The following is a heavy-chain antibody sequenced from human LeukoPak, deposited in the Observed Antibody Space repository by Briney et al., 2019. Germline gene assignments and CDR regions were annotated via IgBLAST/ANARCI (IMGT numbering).Heavy chain of an antibody. Sequence: ASVKVSCKASGGTFSNDAVSWVRQAPGHGLEWMGIINPSGGSTSYAQKFQGRVTMTRDMSTSTVYMELSSLRSEDTAVYYCARDGGFAFDIWGQGTMVTVSS. CDR3: ARDGGFAFDI. CDR2: INPSGGST. CDR1: GGTFSNDA. V-gene: IGHV1-46*01. D-gene: IGHD3-3*01. J-gene: IGHJ3*02.